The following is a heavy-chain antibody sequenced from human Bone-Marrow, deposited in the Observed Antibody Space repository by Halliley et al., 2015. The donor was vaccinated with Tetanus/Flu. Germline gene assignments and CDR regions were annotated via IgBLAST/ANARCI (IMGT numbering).Heavy chain of an antibody. Sequence: KGLEGIGYISSSGGTYYNPSLSRRVTISEDTSKNQFSLRLTSVAAADTAVYYCASQNYNFYFDYWGQGALVTVSS. J-gene: IGHJ4*02. CDR3: ASQNYNFYFDY. V-gene: IGHV4-30-4*05. CDR2: ISSSGGT. D-gene: IGHD1-1*01.